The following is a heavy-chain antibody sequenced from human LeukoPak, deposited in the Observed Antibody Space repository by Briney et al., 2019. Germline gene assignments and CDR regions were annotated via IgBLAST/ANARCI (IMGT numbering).Heavy chain of an antibody. Sequence: ASVKVSCKASGYTFTSYDINWVRQATGQGLEWMGWMNPNSGNTGYAQKLQGRVTMTTDTSTSTAYMELRSLRSDDTAVYYCARDLYYYVSSGYQDFDYWGQGTLVTVSS. V-gene: IGHV1-8*01. CDR2: MNPNSGNT. D-gene: IGHD3-22*01. CDR1: GYTFTSYD. CDR3: ARDLYYYVSSGYQDFDY. J-gene: IGHJ4*02.